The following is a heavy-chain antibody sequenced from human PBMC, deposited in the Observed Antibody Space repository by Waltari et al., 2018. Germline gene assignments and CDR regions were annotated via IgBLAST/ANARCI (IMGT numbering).Heavy chain of an antibody. CDR3: ARVRFQRGWFDP. V-gene: IGHV4-34*01. Sequence: QVQLQQWGAGLLKPSETLSLTCAVYGGSFSGYYWSWIRQPPGKGLEWIGEINHSGSTNSNPSLKSRFTRSVDTSKNQFSLELRSVTAADPAVYYCARVRFQRGWFDPWGQGTLVTVSS. CDR1: GGSFSGYY. D-gene: IGHD4-17*01. CDR2: INHSGST. J-gene: IGHJ5*02.